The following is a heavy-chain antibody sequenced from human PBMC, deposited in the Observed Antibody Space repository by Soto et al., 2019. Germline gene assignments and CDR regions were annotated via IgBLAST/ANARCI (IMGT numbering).Heavy chain of an antibody. CDR1: GLTLSTSS. CDR2: ISGSGGST. J-gene: IGHJ4*02. V-gene: IGHV3-23*01. Sequence: PGGSLRLSCAAFGLTLSTSSMNWVRQAPGRGLEWISAISGSGGSTYYADSVKGRFTISRDNSKNTLYLQMNSLRAEDTAVYYCAKYDNPWPYDIPFDYWGQGTLVTVSS. D-gene: IGHD1-1*01. CDR3: AKYDNPWPYDIPFDY.